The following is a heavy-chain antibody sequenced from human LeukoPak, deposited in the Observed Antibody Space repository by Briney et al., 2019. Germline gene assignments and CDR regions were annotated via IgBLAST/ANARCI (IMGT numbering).Heavy chain of an antibody. Sequence: SETLSLTCTVSGGSISSGGYYWGWIRQHPGKGLEWIGYIYYSGSTYYNPSLKSRVTISVDTSKNQFSLKLSSVTAADTAVYYCARGLSSGWSYYFDYWGQGTLVTVSS. V-gene: IGHV4-31*03. CDR3: ARGLSSGWSYYFDY. CDR1: GGSISSGGYY. D-gene: IGHD6-19*01. J-gene: IGHJ4*02. CDR2: IYYSGST.